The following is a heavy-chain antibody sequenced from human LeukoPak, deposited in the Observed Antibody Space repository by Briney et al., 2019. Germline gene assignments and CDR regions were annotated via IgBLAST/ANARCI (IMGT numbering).Heavy chain of an antibody. V-gene: IGHV3-23*01. CDR2: FSGSGGST. Sequence: GGSLRLSCAASGFTFSSYAMSWVRQAPGKGLECISGFSGSGGSTYYADSVKGRFTISIDNAKNSLYLQMNSLRAEDTAVYYCARDDILTGYPTPFDYWGQGTLVTVSS. CDR3: ARDDILTGYPTPFDY. J-gene: IGHJ4*02. CDR1: GFTFSSYA. D-gene: IGHD3-9*01.